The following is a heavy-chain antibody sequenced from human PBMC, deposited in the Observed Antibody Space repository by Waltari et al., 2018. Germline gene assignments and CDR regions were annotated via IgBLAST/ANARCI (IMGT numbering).Heavy chain of an antibody. CDR2: INQDGSEK. CDR3: AREALYDFWSGYPDY. Sequence: EVQLVESGGGLVQPGGSLRLSCATSGFSFINYAMNWVRQAPGKGLWWVAYINQDGSEKYYVDSVKGRFTISRDNAKNSLYLQMNSLRAEDTAVYYCAREALYDFWSGYPDYWGQGTLVTVSS. J-gene: IGHJ4*02. V-gene: IGHV3-7*01. D-gene: IGHD3-3*01. CDR1: GFSFINYA.